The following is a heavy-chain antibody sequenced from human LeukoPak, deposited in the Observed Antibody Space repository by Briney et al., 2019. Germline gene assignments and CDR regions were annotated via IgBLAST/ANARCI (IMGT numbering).Heavy chain of an antibody. J-gene: IGHJ5*02. Sequence: ASAKVSCKASGYTFTGYYMHWVRQAPGQGLEWMGCINPNSGGTNYAQKFQGRVTMTRDTSISTAYRELSRLRSDDTAVYYCARAAAHSGDWFDPWGQGTLVTVSS. CDR2: INPNSGGT. CDR3: ARAAAHSGDWFDP. V-gene: IGHV1-2*02. D-gene: IGHD2-15*01. CDR1: GYTFTGYY.